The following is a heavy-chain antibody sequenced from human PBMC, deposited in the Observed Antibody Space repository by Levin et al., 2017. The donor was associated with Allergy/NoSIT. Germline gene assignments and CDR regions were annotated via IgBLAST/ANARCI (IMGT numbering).Heavy chain of an antibody. J-gene: IGHJ5*02. D-gene: IGHD6-19*01. CDR1: GFTFDDYA. CDR2: ISWNSGSI. CDR3: AKNGIAVAGPGGWFDP. Sequence: GGSLRLSCAASGFTFDDYAMHWVRQAPGKGLEWVSGISWNSGSIGYADSVKGRFTISRDNAKNSLYLQMNSLRAEDTALYYCAKNGIAVAGPGGWFDPWGQGTLVTVSS. V-gene: IGHV3-9*01.